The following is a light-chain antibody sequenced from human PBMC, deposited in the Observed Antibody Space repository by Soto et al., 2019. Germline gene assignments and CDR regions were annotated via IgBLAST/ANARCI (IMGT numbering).Light chain of an antibody. J-gene: IGKJ5*01. Sequence: ESVLTQSPGALSLSPGERATLSCRASQSVGSSYLAWYQQKPGQSPRLLIYAASSRATGVPERFSGSGSGTDFTLTISRLEPQDFAVYYCQQSGISPPNTFGQGTRLEIK. CDR2: AAS. V-gene: IGKV3-20*01. CDR1: QSVGSSY. CDR3: QQSGISPPNT.